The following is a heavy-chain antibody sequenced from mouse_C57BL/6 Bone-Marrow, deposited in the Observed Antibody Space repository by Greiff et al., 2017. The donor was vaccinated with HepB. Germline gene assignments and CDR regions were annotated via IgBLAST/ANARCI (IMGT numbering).Heavy chain of an antibody. V-gene: IGHV5-12*01. Sequence: DVKLVESGGGLVQPGGSLKLSCAASGFTFSDYYMYWVRQTPEKRLEWVAYISNGGGSTYYPDTVKGRFTISRDNAKNTLYLQMSRLKSEDTAMYYCARPLYDGYGFAYWGQGTLVTVSA. CDR3: ARPLYDGYGFAY. D-gene: IGHD2-3*01. CDR2: ISNGGGST. J-gene: IGHJ3*01. CDR1: GFTFSDYY.